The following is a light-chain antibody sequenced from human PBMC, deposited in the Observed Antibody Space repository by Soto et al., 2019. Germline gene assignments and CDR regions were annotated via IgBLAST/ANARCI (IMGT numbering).Light chain of an antibody. V-gene: IGKV3-15*01. CDR2: SAS. Sequence: EIWMTQSPATLSVSPGERATLSCRASQSVSFNLAWYQQKPGQAPRLLIYSASIRATGIPARFSGSGSGTQFTLTISSLKSEDFAVYYCQQYDNLHPWTFGQGTKVDIK. J-gene: IGKJ1*01. CDR1: QSVSFN. CDR3: QQYDNLHPWT.